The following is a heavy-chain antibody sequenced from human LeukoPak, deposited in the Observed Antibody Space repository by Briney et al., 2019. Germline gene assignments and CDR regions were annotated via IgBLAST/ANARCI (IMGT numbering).Heavy chain of an antibody. V-gene: IGHV7-4-1*02. CDR2: ITTSTGDP. D-gene: IGHD4-17*01. CDR1: GYIFTNYA. CDR3: ARDPYAPPGGDLQRFDS. J-gene: IGHJ5*01. Sequence: GASVKVSCKASGYIFTNYAINWMRQAPGQGLEWMGWITTSTGDPTYAQGFTGRFVFSSDTSVSTAYLQISSLRAEDTAVYYCARDPYAPPGGDLQRFDSWGQGTLVTVSS.